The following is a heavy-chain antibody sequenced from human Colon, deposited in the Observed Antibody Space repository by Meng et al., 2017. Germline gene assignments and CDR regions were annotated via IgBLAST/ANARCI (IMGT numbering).Heavy chain of an antibody. CDR3: VRQGMTSYSWGY. Sequence: LQESGPGLVKPSGPLSPTCAVSSGSISSSNWWSWVRQPPGKGLEWIGEISQSGTTYYNPSLKSRVTITGDWSKNQFSLNLNSVTAADTALYYCVRQGMTSYSWGYWGQGTLVTVSS. J-gene: IGHJ4*02. CDR1: SGSISSSNW. D-gene: IGHD3-9*01. V-gene: IGHV4-4*02. CDR2: ISQSGTT.